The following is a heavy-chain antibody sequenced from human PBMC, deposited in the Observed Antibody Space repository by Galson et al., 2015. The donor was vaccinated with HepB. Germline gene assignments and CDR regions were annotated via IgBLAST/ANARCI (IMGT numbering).Heavy chain of an antibody. Sequence: SVKVSCKASGYTFTAYYVHWVRQAPGEGLEWMGWIDPNSGGTNYAQKFQGRVTMTRDTSISTAYMELSRLRSDDTAVYYCARDLREDTSGYLHYYYYMDVWGKGTTVTVSS. CDR2: IDPNSGGT. CDR1: GYTFTAYY. CDR3: ARDLREDTSGYLHYYYYMDV. D-gene: IGHD3-22*01. J-gene: IGHJ6*03. V-gene: IGHV1-2*02.